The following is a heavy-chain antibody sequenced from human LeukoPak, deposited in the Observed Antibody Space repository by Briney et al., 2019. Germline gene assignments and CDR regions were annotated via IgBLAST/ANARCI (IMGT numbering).Heavy chain of an antibody. CDR3: TRYNNDHFDY. V-gene: IGHV3-33*01. J-gene: IGHJ4*02. CDR1: GFTFGGYG. D-gene: IGHD1-14*01. Sequence: GGSLRLSCAGSGFTFGGYGMHWFRQTPGKGLEWVAVIANDGSRAFYADSVKGRFAISRDNSKNTMSVQMDDLRAEDTAVYYCTRYNNDHFDYWGQGTLVTVSS. CDR2: IANDGSRA.